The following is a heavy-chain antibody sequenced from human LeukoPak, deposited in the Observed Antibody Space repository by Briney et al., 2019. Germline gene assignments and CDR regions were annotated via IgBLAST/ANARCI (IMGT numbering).Heavy chain of an antibody. CDR1: GGTFSSYA. CDR2: IIPIFGTA. Sequence: SVKVSCKASGGTFSSYAISWVRQAPGQGLEWMGGIIPIFGTANYAQKFQGRVTITTDESTSTAYMELSSLRSEDTAVYYCAITIFGRQVLDYWGQGTLVTVSS. J-gene: IGHJ4*02. D-gene: IGHD3-3*01. V-gene: IGHV1-69*05. CDR3: AITIFGRQVLDY.